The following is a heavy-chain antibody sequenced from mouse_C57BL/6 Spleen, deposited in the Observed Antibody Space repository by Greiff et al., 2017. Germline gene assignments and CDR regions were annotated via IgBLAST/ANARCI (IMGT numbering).Heavy chain of an antibody. CDR1: GYTFTSYW. Sequence: VQLQQPGAELVRPGSSVKLSCKASGYTFTSYWMDWVKQRPGQGLEWIGNIYPSDSETHYNQKFKDKATLTVDKSSSTAYMQLSSLTSEDSAVYYCARYSYYFDYWGQGTTLTVSS. V-gene: IGHV1-61*01. J-gene: IGHJ2*01. CDR2: IYPSDSET. CDR3: ARYSYYFDY.